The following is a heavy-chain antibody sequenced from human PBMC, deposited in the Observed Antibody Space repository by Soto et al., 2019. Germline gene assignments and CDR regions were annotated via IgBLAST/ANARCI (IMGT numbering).Heavy chain of an antibody. Sequence: SATLSLTCTVSGGSISSSIYYWGWIRQPPGKGLEWIGSIYYSGSTYYNPSLKSRVTISVDTSKNQFSLKLSSVTAADTAVYYCARLYYDILTGKYYFDYWGQGTLVTVSS. CDR1: GGSISSSIYY. D-gene: IGHD3-9*01. CDR3: ARLYYDILTGKYYFDY. V-gene: IGHV4-39*01. J-gene: IGHJ4*02. CDR2: IYYSGST.